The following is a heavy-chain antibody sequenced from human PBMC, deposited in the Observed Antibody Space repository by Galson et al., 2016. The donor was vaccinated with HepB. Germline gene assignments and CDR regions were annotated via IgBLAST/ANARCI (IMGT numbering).Heavy chain of an antibody. D-gene: IGHD3-3*01. V-gene: IGHV3-53*01. CDR3: ARGGDPGTLITVFGVVIPSSYYIDV. J-gene: IGHJ6*03. CDR2: IYSGGST. Sequence: SLRLSCAVSGFIVNNNYMSWVRQAPGKGLEWVSVIYSGGSTYYAVSVRGRFTISRDKSENTLYLQLNSLRAEDTAVYYCARGGDPGTLITVFGVVIPSSYYIDVWGKGTTVTVSS. CDR1: GFIVNNNY.